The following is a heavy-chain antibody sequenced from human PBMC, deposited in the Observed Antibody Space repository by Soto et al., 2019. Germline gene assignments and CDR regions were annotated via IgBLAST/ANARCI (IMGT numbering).Heavy chain of an antibody. V-gene: IGHV1-18*04. CDR2: INPYNANT. Sequence: QVQLVQSGAEMKKPRASVKVSCKTSGYTFTNHGITWVRQAPGQALEWMGWINPYNANTNYAQQLQGRVTMTTDTSTSTAYMDLRSLTSDDTAVYYCARDRVAGIWGDAFDLWGQGTMVTVSS. CDR3: ARDRVAGIWGDAFDL. CDR1: GYTFTNHG. D-gene: IGHD3-16*01. J-gene: IGHJ3*01.